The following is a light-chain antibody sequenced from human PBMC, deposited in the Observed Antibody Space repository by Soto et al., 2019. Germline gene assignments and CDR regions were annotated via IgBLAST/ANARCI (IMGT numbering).Light chain of an antibody. CDR2: SNY. J-gene: IGLJ1*01. V-gene: IGLV1-44*01. CDR1: SSNIESNT. CDR3: AAWDDILNGYV. Sequence: QSVLTQPPSASGTPGQRVTISCSGSSSNIESNTVTWYQQLPGTAPKLVIYSNYDRPSGVPDRFPGSTSGTSASLVIRGLQSEDEAEYYCAAWDDILNGYVFGGGTKLTVL.